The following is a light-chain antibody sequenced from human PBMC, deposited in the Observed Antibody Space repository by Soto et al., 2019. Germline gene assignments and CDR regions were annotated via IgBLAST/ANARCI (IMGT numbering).Light chain of an antibody. CDR3: KQYKEWPPFT. CDR2: GAS. J-gene: IGKJ5*01. Sequence: EVVITQSPATVSVSPGETATLSCRASQYVSNKVAWYQQKPGQAPSLLILGASTRATGVPARFSGSGSGTEFTLSISSLQSEDFAVYYCKQYKEWPPFTFGQGTRLEI. CDR1: QYVSNK. V-gene: IGKV3-15*01.